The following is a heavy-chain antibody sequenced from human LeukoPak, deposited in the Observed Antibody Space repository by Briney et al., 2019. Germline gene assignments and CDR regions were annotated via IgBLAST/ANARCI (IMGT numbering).Heavy chain of an antibody. V-gene: IGHV3-23*01. CDR1: GFTFSSYA. D-gene: IGHD2-15*01. CDR2: ITSGGTT. J-gene: IGHJ4*02. Sequence: GGSLRLSCAASGFTFSSYAMTWVRQAPGEGLEWVSRITSGGTTDYADSVKGRITVSRDNSNNTLYLQMSSLKAEDTAMYYCAKGGLRCLDYWGQGTLVTVSS. CDR3: AKGGLRCLDY.